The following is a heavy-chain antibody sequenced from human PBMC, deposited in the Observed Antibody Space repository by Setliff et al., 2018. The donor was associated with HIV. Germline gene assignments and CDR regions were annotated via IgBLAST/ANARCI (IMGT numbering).Heavy chain of an antibody. CDR3: ARSAHDSETGY. Sequence: ASVKVSCKASGYTFTSYGISWVRQAPGQGLEWMGIIYPGGARRSYAQKFQGRVTMTWDTSTSTVYMELSSLRSEDTAFYYCARSAHDSETGYWGQGALVTVSS. V-gene: IGHV1-46*01. J-gene: IGHJ4*02. D-gene: IGHD5-12*01. CDR2: IYPGGARR. CDR1: GYTFTSYG.